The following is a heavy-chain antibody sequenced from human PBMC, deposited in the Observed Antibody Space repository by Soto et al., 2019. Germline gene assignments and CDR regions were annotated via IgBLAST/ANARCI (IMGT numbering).Heavy chain of an antibody. D-gene: IGHD5-12*01. CDR3: VKESRDLAKFES. J-gene: IGHJ4*02. V-gene: IGHV3-11*06. Sequence: QVQLVESGGKLIKPGGSLRLSCAASGFNFSDYYMSWIRQAPGKGLEWLSYISSGSTYTEYADSVRGRFIISRDNAKNSVFLQMNSLRAEDTAVYYCVKESRDLAKFESWGQGTLVTVSS. CDR2: ISSGSTYT. CDR1: GFNFSDYY.